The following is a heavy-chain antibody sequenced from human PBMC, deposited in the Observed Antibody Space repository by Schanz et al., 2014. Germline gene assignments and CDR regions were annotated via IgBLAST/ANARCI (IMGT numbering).Heavy chain of an antibody. CDR2: ISYSGST. J-gene: IGHJ6*02. Sequence: QVQLQESGPGLVKPSQTLSLTCTVSGASISSGGYYWDWIRLLPGKGLEWIGYISYSGSTSFNPSLKSRLTMSVDTSKNQFSLRLSSVTAADTAVYYCARHRGIPYYPMDVWGQGTTVTVSS. D-gene: IGHD3-16*01. V-gene: IGHV4-31*03. CDR1: GASISSGGYY. CDR3: ARHRGIPYYPMDV.